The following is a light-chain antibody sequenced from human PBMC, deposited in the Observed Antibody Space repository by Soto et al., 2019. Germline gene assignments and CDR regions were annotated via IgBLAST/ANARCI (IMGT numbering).Light chain of an antibody. CDR1: QGIISY. V-gene: IGKV1-9*01. J-gene: IGKJ1*01. CDR2: AAS. CDR3: QQLNSYPRT. Sequence: DIQLTQSPSFLSASVGDRVTITCRASQGIISYLAWYQQKPGKAPKLLIYAASTLQSGVPSRFSGSGSGTEFTLTISSLQHEDFETDYCQQLNSYPRTFGQGTKVEIK.